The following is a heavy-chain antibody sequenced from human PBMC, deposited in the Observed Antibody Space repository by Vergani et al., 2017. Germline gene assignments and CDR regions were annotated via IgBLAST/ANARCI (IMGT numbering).Heavy chain of an antibody. J-gene: IGHJ3*02. CDR1: GFTFSSYS. CDR3: AKDSGYCGGDCYYDAFDM. Sequence: QVHLVESGGGVVQPGGSLRLSCAASGFTFSSYSMHWVRPAPGKGLEWVAFIRYDGSNKYYADSVKGRFTISRDNSRNTLYLQMNSLRAEDTAVYYCAKDSGYCGGDCYYDAFDMWGQGTMVTVSS. V-gene: IGHV3-30*02. CDR2: IRYDGSNK. D-gene: IGHD2-21*02.